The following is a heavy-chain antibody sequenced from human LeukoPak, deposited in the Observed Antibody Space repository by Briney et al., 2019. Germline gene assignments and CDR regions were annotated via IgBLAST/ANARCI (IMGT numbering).Heavy chain of an antibody. Sequence: GGSLRLSCAASGFTFSSYAMSWVRQAPGKGLEWVSAISGSGGSTYYADSVKGRFTISRDNSKNTLYLQMNSLSAEDTAVYYCAKDEGTCSGGSCYASSTFDYWGQGTLVTVSS. D-gene: IGHD2-15*01. J-gene: IGHJ4*02. V-gene: IGHV3-23*01. CDR3: AKDEGTCSGGSCYASSTFDY. CDR2: ISGSGGST. CDR1: GFTFSSYA.